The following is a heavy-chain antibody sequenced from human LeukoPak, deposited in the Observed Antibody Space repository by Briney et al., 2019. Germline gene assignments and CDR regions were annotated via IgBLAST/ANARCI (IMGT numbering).Heavy chain of an antibody. J-gene: IGHJ4*02. CDR1: GFTVITND. CDR2: LYSDGNT. V-gene: IGHV3-53*01. CDR3: ARGVEPLVANTLAY. Sequence: PGGSLRLSCAASGFTVITNDMTWVRQAPGKELEWVSVLYSDGNTKYADSVQGRFTISRDNSKNTLYLEMNSLSPDDTAVYYCARGVEPLVANTLAYWGQGTLVTVSS. D-gene: IGHD1-14*01.